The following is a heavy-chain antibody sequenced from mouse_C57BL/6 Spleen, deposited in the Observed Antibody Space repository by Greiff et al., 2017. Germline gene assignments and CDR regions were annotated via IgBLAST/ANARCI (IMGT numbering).Heavy chain of an antibody. D-gene: IGHD2-4*01. Sequence: VQLQQSGAELVRPGASVKLSCTASGFNIKDYYMHWVKQRPEQGLEWIGRIDPEDGDDEYAPKFQGKATMTADTSSNTAYLQLSSLTSEDTAVYYCTTGRLRHAMDYWGQGTSVTVSS. CDR1: GFNIKDYY. CDR2: IDPEDGDD. J-gene: IGHJ4*01. CDR3: TTGRLRHAMDY. V-gene: IGHV14-1*01.